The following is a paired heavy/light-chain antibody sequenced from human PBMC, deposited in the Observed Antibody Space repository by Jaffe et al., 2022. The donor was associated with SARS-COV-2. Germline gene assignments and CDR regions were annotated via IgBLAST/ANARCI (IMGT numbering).Heavy chain of an antibody. CDR3: VGGVSEGWDNYYYGMDV. D-gene: IGHD1-26*01. J-gene: IGHJ6*02. CDR1: GGTFSSYA. V-gene: IGHV1-69*01. CDR2: IIPIFGTA. Sequence: QVQLVQSGAEVKKPGSSVKVSCKASGGTFSSYAISWVRQAPGQGLEWMGGIIPIFGTANYAQKFQGRVTITADESTSTAYMELSSLRSEDTAVYYCVGGVSEGWDNYYYGMDVWGQGTTVTVSS.
Light chain of an antibody. CDR2: DAS. CDR3: QQRSNWPPT. CDR1: QSVSSY. Sequence: EIVLTQSPATLSLSPGERATLSCRASQSVSSYLAWYQQKPGQAPRLLIYDASNRATGIPARFSGSGSGTDFTLTISSLEPEDFAVYYCQQRSNWPPTFGPGTKVDIK. V-gene: IGKV3-11*01. J-gene: IGKJ3*01.